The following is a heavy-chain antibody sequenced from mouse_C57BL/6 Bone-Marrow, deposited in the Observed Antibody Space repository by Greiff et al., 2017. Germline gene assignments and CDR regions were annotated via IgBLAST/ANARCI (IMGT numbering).Heavy chain of an antibody. CDR3: ARGYVLDY. V-gene: IGHV1-4*01. J-gene: IGHJ2*01. CDR2: INPSSGYT. CDR1: GYTFTSYT. Sequence: VQLQESGAELARPGASVKMSCKASGYTFTSYTMHWVKQRPGQGLEWIGYINPSSGYTKYNQKFKDKATLTADKSSSTAYMQLSSLTSEDSAVYCCARGYVLDYWGQGTTLTVSS. D-gene: IGHD2-2*01.